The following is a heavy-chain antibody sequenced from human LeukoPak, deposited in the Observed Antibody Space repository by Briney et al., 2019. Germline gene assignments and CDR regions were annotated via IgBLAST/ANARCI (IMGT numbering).Heavy chain of an antibody. CDR1: GGTFSSFA. CDR3: ARDYYGSGSYYNGLDY. V-gene: IGHV1-69*13. D-gene: IGHD3-10*01. J-gene: IGHJ4*02. CDR2: IIPIFGTA. Sequence: SVKVSCKASGGTFSSFAISWVRQAPGQGLEWMGGIIPIFGTANYAQKFQGRVTITADESTSTAYMELSSLRSEDTAVYYCARDYYGSGSYYNGLDYWGQGTLVTVSS.